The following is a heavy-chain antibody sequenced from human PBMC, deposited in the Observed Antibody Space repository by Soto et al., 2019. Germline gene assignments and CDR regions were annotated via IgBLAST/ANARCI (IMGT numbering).Heavy chain of an antibody. CDR3: AKSWLDSSGYYYGMDV. Sequence: GGSLRLSCAASRFTFSSYAMSWVRQAPGKGLEWVSAISGSGGSTYYADSVKGRFTISRDNSKNTLYLQMNSLRAEDTAVYYCAKSWLDSSGYYYGMDVWGQGTTVTVSS. V-gene: IGHV3-23*01. D-gene: IGHD3-22*01. CDR1: RFTFSSYA. CDR2: ISGSGGST. J-gene: IGHJ6*02.